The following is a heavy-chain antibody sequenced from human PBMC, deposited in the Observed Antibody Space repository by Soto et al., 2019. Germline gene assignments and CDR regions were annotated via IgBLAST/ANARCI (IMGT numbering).Heavy chain of an antibody. J-gene: IGHJ6*02. Sequence: EVQLVESGGGLVQPGGSLRLSCAASGFTFSSYWMSWVRQALGKGLEWVANIKQDGSEKYYVDSVKGRFTISRDNAKNSLYLQMNSLRAEDTAVYYCARTATGGSSSRRGMDVWGQGTTVTVSS. CDR1: GFTFSSYW. CDR3: ARTATGGSSSRRGMDV. D-gene: IGHD6-13*01. V-gene: IGHV3-7*01. CDR2: IKQDGSEK.